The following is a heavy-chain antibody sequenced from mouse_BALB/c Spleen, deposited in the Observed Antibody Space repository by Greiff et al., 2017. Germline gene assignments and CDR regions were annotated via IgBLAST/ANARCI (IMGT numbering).Heavy chain of an antibody. CDR3: ARYYEGSYYAMDY. D-gene: IGHD1-1*02. Sequence: EVKLVESGGGLVQPGGSLKLSCAASGFTFSSYTMSWVRQTPEKRLEWVAYISNGGGSTYYPDTVKGRFTISRDNAKNTLYLQMSSLKSEDTAMYYCARYYEGSYYAMDYWGQGTSVTVSS. CDR2: ISNGGGST. V-gene: IGHV5-12-2*01. CDR1: GFTFSSYT. J-gene: IGHJ4*01.